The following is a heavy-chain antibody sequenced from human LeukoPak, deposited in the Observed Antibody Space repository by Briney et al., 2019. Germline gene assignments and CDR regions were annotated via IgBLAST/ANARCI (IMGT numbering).Heavy chain of an antibody. CDR3: ARHESDFWSGYPPYYYMDV. J-gene: IGHJ6*03. CDR1: GYSFTSYW. Sequence: KNGESLKISCKGSGYSFTSYWIGWVRQMPGKGLEWMGIIYPGDSDTRYSPSFQGQVTISADKSISTAYLQWSSLKASDTAMYYCARHESDFWSGYPPYYYMDVWGKGTTVTVSS. V-gene: IGHV5-51*01. CDR2: IYPGDSDT. D-gene: IGHD3-3*01.